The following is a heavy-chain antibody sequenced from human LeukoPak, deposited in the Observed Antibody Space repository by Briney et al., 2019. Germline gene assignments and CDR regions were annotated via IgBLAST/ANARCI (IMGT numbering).Heavy chain of an antibody. D-gene: IGHD3-22*01. V-gene: IGHV3-48*02. CDR3: ARLSSGRPHEYFQH. Sequence: PGGSLRLSCAASGFTFSTYNMNWVRQAREKGLEWVSYISSSGSTKYYADSVKGRFTISRDNVKNSLFLQMNSLSDEDTAVYYCARLSSGRPHEYFQHWGQGTLVTVSS. J-gene: IGHJ1*01. CDR1: GFTFSTYN. CDR2: ISSSGSTK.